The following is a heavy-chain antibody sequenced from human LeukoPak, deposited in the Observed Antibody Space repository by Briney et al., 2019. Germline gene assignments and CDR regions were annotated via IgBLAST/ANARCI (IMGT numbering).Heavy chain of an antibody. D-gene: IGHD5-18*01. CDR1: GGSISSNGYY. CDR3: ARQVGYSYGRFDY. Sequence: SETLSLTCTVSGGSISSNGYYWGWIRQPPGTGLEWIGSIYYSGSTYYSPSLKSRLTISVDTSKNQFSLKLSSVSAADTAVYYCARQVGYSYGRFDYWGQGTLVTVSS. J-gene: IGHJ4*02. V-gene: IGHV4-39*01. CDR2: IYYSGST.